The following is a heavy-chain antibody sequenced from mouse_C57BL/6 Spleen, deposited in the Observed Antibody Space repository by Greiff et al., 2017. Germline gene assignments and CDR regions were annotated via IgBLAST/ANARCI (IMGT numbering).Heavy chain of an antibody. CDR2: IYPGDGDT. D-gene: IGHD2-1*01. CDR1: GYAFSSYW. Sequence: VQVVESGAELVKPGASVKISCKASGYAFSSYWMNWVKQRPGKGLEWIGQIYPGDGDTNYNGKFKGKATLTADKSSSTAYMQLSSLTSEDSAVYFCARGGNYGYAMDYWGQGTSVTVSS. V-gene: IGHV1-80*01. CDR3: ARGGNYGYAMDY. J-gene: IGHJ4*01.